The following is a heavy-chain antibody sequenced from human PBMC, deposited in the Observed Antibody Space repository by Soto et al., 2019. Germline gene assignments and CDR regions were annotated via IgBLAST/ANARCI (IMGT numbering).Heavy chain of an antibody. CDR1: GFTFSSHS. D-gene: IGHD3-3*01. Sequence: PGGSLRLSCAASGFTFSSHSMNWVRQAPGKGLEWVSSISSSSSYIYYADSVRGRFTISRDNAKNSLYLQMNSLRAEDTAVYYCARDPSLIFGVAVRWFDPWGTGTLVTVS. CDR2: ISSSSSYI. V-gene: IGHV3-21*01. CDR3: ARDPSLIFGVAVRWFDP. J-gene: IGHJ5*02.